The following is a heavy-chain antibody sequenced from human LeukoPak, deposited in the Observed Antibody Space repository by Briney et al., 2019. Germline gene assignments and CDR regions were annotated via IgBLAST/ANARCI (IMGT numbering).Heavy chain of an antibody. CDR2: MNPNSGNT. Sequence: GESLKVSCKASGYTFTSYDINWVRQATGQGLEWMGWMNPNSGNTGYAQKFQGRVTITRNTSISTAYMELSSLRSEDTAVYYCARVVVWFGELWNWFDPWGQGTLVTVSS. V-gene: IGHV1-8*03. J-gene: IGHJ5*02. CDR1: GYTFTSYD. CDR3: ARVVVWFGELWNWFDP. D-gene: IGHD3-10*01.